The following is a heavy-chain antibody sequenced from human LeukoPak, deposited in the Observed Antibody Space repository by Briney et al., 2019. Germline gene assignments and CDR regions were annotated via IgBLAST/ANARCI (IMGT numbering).Heavy chain of an antibody. Sequence: SETLSLTCTVSGGSVSSTSYYWAWMRQPPGKGLEWIGSDYYSGTTNYNPSPKSRVTISVDTSKNQFSLKLSSVTAADTAVYYCARLRVAVAGNSIDYWGQGTLVTVSS. CDR3: ARLRVAVAGNSIDY. J-gene: IGHJ4*02. V-gene: IGHV4-39*07. D-gene: IGHD6-19*01. CDR2: DYYSGTT. CDR1: GGSVSSTSYY.